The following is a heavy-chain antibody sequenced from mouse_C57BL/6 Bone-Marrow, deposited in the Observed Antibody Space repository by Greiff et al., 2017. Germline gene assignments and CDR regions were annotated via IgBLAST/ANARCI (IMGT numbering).Heavy chain of an antibody. CDR2: IRSKSNNYAN. J-gene: IGHJ4*01. CDR1: GFSFNTYA. V-gene: IGHV10-1*01. CDR3: VRREDY. Sequence: EVMLVESGGGLVQPKGSLKLSCAASGFSFNTYAMTWVRQAPGKGLEWVARIRSKSNNYANYYAVSVKDRFTISRDNSESMLYLQMNNLKTEDTAMYYCVRREDYWGQGTSVTVSS.